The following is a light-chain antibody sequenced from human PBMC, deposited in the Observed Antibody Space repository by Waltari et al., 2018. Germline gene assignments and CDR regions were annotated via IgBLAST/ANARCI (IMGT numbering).Light chain of an antibody. CDR1: QTVRTTY. Sequence: ELVLTQSPGTLSLSPGERATLSCRASQTVRTTYLAWYQQKPGQAPTLLIYGASSRATGISDRFSGSGSGTDFSLTISSLEPEDFAVYYCQQYDISPLTFGGGTKVEIK. V-gene: IGKV3-20*01. J-gene: IGKJ4*01. CDR2: GAS. CDR3: QQYDISPLT.